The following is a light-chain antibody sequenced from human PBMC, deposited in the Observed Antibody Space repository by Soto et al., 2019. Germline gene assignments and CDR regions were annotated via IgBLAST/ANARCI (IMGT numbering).Light chain of an antibody. V-gene: IGKV1-9*01. CDR1: QDIRSS. CDR3: QQFTSSPFT. J-gene: IGKJ4*01. Sequence: DILLTQSPSFLSASVGDRLTISCRASQDIRSSLAWYQQKPGKAPNLLIYTVSNLQTGVPSRFSGCRSGTDFTLTISSLQPEDFATYYCQQFTSSPFTFGGGTKVEI. CDR2: TVS.